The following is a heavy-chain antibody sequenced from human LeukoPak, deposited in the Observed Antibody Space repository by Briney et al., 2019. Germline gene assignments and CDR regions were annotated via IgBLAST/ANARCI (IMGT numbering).Heavy chain of an antibody. D-gene: IGHD2-2*01. CDR3: AREACSSTSCYFSVRGWFDP. CDR2: IYYSGCT. J-gene: IGHJ5*02. CDR1: GGSISSYY. V-gene: IGHV4-59*01. Sequence: SETLSLTCTVSGGSISSYYWSWIRQPPGKGLEWIGYIYYSGCTNYNPSLKSRVTISVDTSKNQFSLKLSSVTAADTAVYYCAREACSSTSCYFSVRGWFDPWGQGTLVTVSS.